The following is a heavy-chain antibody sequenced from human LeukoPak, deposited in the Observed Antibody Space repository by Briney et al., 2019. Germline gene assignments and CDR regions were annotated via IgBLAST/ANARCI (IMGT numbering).Heavy chain of an antibody. CDR2: ISYDGSNK. CDR3: AREFGTAARTIDY. V-gene: IGHV3-30-3*01. D-gene: IGHD6-6*01. CDR1: GFTFSSYA. J-gene: IGHJ4*02. Sequence: PGRSLRLSCAASGFTFSSYAMHWVRQAPGKGLEWVAVISYDGSNKYYADSVKGRFTISRDNSKNTLYLQMNSLRAEDTAVYYCAREFGTAARTIDYWGQGTLVTVSS.